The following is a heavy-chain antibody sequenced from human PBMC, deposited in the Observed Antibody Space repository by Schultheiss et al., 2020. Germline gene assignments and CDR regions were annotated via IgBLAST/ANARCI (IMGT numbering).Heavy chain of an antibody. V-gene: IGHV3-15*01. J-gene: IGHJ5*02. CDR1: GFSFSDAG. D-gene: IGHD6-13*01. Sequence: ESLKISCAPSGFSFSDAGMSWVRQAPGKGLEWVGRIKSKTDGGTTDYAAPVKGRFTISRDDSKNTLYLQMNSLRAEDTAVYYCASSSWYNWFDPWGQGTLVTVSS. CDR3: ASSSWYNWFDP. CDR2: IKSKTDGGTT.